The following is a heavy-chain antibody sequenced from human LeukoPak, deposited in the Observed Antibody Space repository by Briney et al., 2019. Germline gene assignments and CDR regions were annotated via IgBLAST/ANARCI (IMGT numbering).Heavy chain of an antibody. CDR2: IKQDGSEK. CDR1: GFTFSSDW. J-gene: IGHJ4*02. Sequence: GGSLRLSCAASGFTFSSDWMTWVRQAPGKGLEWVANIKQDGSEKYYVDSVKGRFTISRDNAKNSLYLQMNSLRAEDTAVYFCASDGLPVAMDYWGQGTLVTVSS. D-gene: IGHD2-2*01. V-gene: IGHV3-7*01. CDR3: ASDGLPVAMDY.